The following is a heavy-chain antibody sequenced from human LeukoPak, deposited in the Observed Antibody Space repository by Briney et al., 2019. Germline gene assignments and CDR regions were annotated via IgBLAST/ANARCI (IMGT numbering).Heavy chain of an antibody. CDR3: ARRDDSSGYHKIFDY. Sequence: SETLSLTCTVSGGSISTSNYYWGWIRQPPGKGLEWIGNIYYGENTYYNPSLKSRVTISIDTSNNQFYLKLSSLTAADTAVYYCARRDDSSGYHKIFDYWGQGTLVTVSS. CDR1: GGSISTSNYY. CDR2: IYYGENT. V-gene: IGHV4-39*01. J-gene: IGHJ4*02. D-gene: IGHD3-22*01.